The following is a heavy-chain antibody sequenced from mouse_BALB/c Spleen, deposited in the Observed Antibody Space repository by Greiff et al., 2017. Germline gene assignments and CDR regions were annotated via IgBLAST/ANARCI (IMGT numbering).Heavy chain of an antibody. V-gene: IGHV1-14*01. CDR3: ARKGNYYGYAMDY. Sequence: EVQLQQSGPELVKPGASVKMSCKASGYTFTSYVMHWVKQKPGQGLEWIGYINPYNDGTKYNEKFKGKATLTSDKSSSTAYMELSSLTSEDSAVYYCARKGNYYGYAMDYWGQGTSVTVSS. CDR2: INPYNDGT. J-gene: IGHJ4*01. D-gene: IGHD1-1*01. CDR1: GYTFTSYV.